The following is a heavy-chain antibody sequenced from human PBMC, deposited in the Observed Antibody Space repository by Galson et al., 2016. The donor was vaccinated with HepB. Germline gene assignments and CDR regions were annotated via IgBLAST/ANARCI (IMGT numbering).Heavy chain of an antibody. J-gene: IGHJ4*02. CDR3: ARDSYCGSGSYPPY. D-gene: IGHD3-10*01. Sequence: SLRLSCAASGFTFSCFGMHWVRQAPGKGLEWVAVIWYDGINKYYADSVEGRFTISRDNSKNTLYLQMNSLRAEDTAVYYCARDSYCGSGSYPPYWGQGTLVTVSS. V-gene: IGHV3-33*01. CDR1: GFTFSCFG. CDR2: IWYDGINK.